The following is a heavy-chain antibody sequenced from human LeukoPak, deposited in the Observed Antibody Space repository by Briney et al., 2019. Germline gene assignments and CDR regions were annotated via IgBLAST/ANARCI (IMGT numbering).Heavy chain of an antibody. CDR2: ISSSSGSI. Sequence: PSETLSLTCTVSGGSISSSSYYWGWIRQAPGKGLEWISYISSSSGSIYYADSVKGRFTISRDNAKNSLYLQMNSLRDEDTAVYYCARDRGGSGSYSDYWGQGTLVTVSS. CDR1: GGSISSSS. CDR3: ARDRGGSGSYSDY. D-gene: IGHD1-26*01. J-gene: IGHJ4*02. V-gene: IGHV3-48*02.